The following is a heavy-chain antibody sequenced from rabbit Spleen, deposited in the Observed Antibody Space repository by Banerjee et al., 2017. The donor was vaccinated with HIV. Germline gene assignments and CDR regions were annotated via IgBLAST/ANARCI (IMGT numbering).Heavy chain of an antibody. CDR1: GVDFSNYNF. J-gene: IGHJ6*01. CDR2: VDTGSRDFS. V-gene: IGHV1S40*01. Sequence: LVESGGDLVQPGASLTVTCTASGVDFSNYNFMCWVRQAPGKGLEWIACVDTGSRDFSYYASWAKGRFTISKTSSTTVTLQMTSLTVADTATYFCARDTSSSFSSYGMDLWGPGTRHRL. CDR3: ARDTSSSFSSYGMDL. D-gene: IGHD1-1*01.